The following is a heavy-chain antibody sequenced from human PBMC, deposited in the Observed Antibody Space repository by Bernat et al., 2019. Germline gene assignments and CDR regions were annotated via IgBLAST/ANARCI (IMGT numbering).Heavy chain of an antibody. CDR2: IRSKAYGGTT. J-gene: IGHJ4*02. D-gene: IGHD3-16*02. CDR3: TSQPEYYDYVWGSYRFDY. CDR1: GFTFGDYA. Sequence: GRLVGAGGGVVQPGRSLRLSCTASGFTFGDYAMSWFRQAPGKGVEGGGFIRSKAYGGTTEYAASVKGRFTISRDDSKSIAYLQMNSLKTEDTAVYYCTSQPEYYDYVWGSYRFDYWGQGTLVTVSS. V-gene: IGHV3-49*03.